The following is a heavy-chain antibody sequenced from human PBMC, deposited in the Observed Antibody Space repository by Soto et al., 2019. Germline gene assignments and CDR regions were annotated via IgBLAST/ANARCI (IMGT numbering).Heavy chain of an antibody. V-gene: IGHV4-59*01. Sequence: QVQLQESGPGLVKPSETLSLTCAVSGDSISTYYCMWIRQPPGKGLESIGYLYYGRIANYNPSLKRRVTLSVDTSTNQCSLTLSSMTAADTAVYYCALRSMAVVPEYWGQGTLVTVSS. CDR1: GDSISTYY. CDR3: ALRSMAVVPEY. CDR2: LYYGRIA. D-gene: IGHD3-22*01. J-gene: IGHJ4*02.